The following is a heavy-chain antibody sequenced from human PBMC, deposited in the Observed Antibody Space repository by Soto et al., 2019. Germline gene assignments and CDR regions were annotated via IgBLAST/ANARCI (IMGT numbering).Heavy chain of an antibody. D-gene: IGHD2-8*01. Sequence: QVSCQASVYTFTSCCISWVRQAPGQGLEWMGWISAYNGNTNYAQKLQGRVIMTTDTSTSTAYMELRSLRSDDTAVYYCAGGSSTVIYANWGQGTPVTFSS. CDR3: AGGSSTVIYAN. CDR1: VYTFTSCC. V-gene: IGHV1-18*04. J-gene: IGHJ4*02. CDR2: ISAYNGNT.